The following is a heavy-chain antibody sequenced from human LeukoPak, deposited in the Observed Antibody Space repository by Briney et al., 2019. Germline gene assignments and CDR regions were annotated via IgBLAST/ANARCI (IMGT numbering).Heavy chain of an antibody. V-gene: IGHV3-30*02. CDR1: GFTFSSYG. CDR3: AKDPGDGRHGQGGCYYMDV. CDR2: IRYDGSNK. D-gene: IGHD3-16*01. J-gene: IGHJ6*03. Sequence: GGSLRLSCAASGFTFSSYGMHWVRQAPGKGLEWVAFIRYDGSNKYYADSVKGRFTISRDNSKNTLYLQMNSLRAEDTAVYYCAKDPGDGRHGQGGCYYMDVWGKGTTVTVSS.